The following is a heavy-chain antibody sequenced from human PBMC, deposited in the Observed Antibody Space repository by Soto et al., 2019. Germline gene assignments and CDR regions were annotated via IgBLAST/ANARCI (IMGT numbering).Heavy chain of an antibody. J-gene: IGHJ4*02. CDR1: GGSISSGGYY. CDR3: AREPVI. V-gene: IGHV4-31*03. Sequence: QVQLQESGPGLVKPSQTLSLTCTVSGGSISSGGYYWSWIRPHPGKGLEWIGYIYDSGGTYYNPSPKGRVTISVDTSKNVCALNLSSVTAAETAVYYCAREPVIWGQGTLVTVSS. CDR2: IYDSGGT. D-gene: IGHD3-10*01.